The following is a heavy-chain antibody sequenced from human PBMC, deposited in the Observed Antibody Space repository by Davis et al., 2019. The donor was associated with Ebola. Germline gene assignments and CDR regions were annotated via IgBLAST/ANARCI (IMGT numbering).Heavy chain of an antibody. V-gene: IGHV1-18*04. CDR2: ISAYNGNT. Sequence: ASVKVSCKASGYTFTGYYMHWVRQAPGQGLEWMGWISAYNGNTNYAQKLQGRVTMTTDTSTSTAYMELRSLRSDDTAVYYCARDVDYYDSSGPPLEFDYWGQGTLVTVSS. J-gene: IGHJ4*02. CDR1: GYTFTGYY. CDR3: ARDVDYYDSSGPPLEFDY. D-gene: IGHD3-22*01.